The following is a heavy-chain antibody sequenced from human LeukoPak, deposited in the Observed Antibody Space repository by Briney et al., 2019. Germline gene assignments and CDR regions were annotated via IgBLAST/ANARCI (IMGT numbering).Heavy chain of an antibody. CDR2: IYYSGST. V-gene: IGHV4-39*07. CDR1: GGSISSSSYY. Sequence: KPSETLSLTCTVSGGSISSSSYYWGWIRQPPGKGLEWIGSIYYSGSTYYNPSLKSRVTISVVTSKNQFSLKLSSVTAADTAVYYCARDEYYYDSSGYYLFDYWGQGTLVTVSS. CDR3: ARDEYYYDSSGYYLFDY. D-gene: IGHD3-22*01. J-gene: IGHJ4*02.